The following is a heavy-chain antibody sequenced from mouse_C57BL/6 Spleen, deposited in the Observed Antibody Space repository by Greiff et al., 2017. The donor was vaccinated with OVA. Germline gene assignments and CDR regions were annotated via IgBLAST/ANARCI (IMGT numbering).Heavy chain of an antibody. CDR2: IYPGSGNT. V-gene: IGHV1-66*01. J-gene: IGHJ4*01. CDR3: ARTRYPNYYAMDY. Sequence: VQLQESGPELVKPGASVKISCKASGYSFTSYYIHWVKQRPGQGLEWIGWIYPGSGNTKYNEKFKGKATLTADTSSSTAYMQLSSLTSEDSAVYYCARTRYPNYYAMDYWGQGTSVTVSS. CDR1: GYSFTSYY. D-gene: IGHD1-1*01.